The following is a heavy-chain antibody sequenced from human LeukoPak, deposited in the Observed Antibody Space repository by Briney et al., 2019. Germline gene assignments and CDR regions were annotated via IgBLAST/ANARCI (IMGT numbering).Heavy chain of an antibody. Sequence: ASVKVSCKASGYTFTGYYMHWVRQAPGQGLEWMGWRNANSGDTKYAQKFQGRVTMSRDTSISTAYRELSRLRSDDTAMYYCAREISGYSDYWGQGTLVTVSS. CDR3: AREISGYSDY. V-gene: IGHV1-2*02. J-gene: IGHJ4*02. CDR2: RNANSGDT. D-gene: IGHD3-22*01. CDR1: GYTFTGYY.